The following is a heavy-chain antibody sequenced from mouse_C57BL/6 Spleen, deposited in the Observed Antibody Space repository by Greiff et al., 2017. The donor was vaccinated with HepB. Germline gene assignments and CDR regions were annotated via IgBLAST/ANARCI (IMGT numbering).Heavy chain of an antibody. V-gene: IGHV1-81*01. CDR3: ARGYYGSSYELSAMDY. D-gene: IGHD1-1*01. J-gene: IGHJ4*01. CDR1: GYTFTSYG. Sequence: QVQLQQSGAELARPGASVKLSCKASGYTFTSYGISWVKQRTGQGLEWIGEIYPRSGNTYYNEKFKGKATLTADKSSSTAYMELRSLTSEDSAVYFCARGYYGSSYELSAMDYWGQGTSVTVSS. CDR2: IYPRSGNT.